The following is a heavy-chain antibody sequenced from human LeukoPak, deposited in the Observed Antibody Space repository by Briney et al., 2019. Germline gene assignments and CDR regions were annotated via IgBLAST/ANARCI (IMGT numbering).Heavy chain of an antibody. CDR1: GFTFSSYS. J-gene: IGHJ4*02. CDR2: ISSSSSYI. D-gene: IGHD6-19*01. V-gene: IGHV3-21*01. CDR3: ARDLEYSSGCVDY. Sequence: GGSLRLSCAASGFTFSSYSMNWVRQAPGKGLEWVSSISSSSSYIYYADSVKGRFTISRDNAKNSLYLQMNSLRAEDTAVYYCARDLEYSSGCVDYWGQGTLVTVSS.